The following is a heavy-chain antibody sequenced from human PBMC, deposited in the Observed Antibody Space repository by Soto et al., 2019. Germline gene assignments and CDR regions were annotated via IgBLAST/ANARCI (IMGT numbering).Heavy chain of an antibody. D-gene: IGHD6-19*01. CDR3: AILIRRYSSGWYFDL. CDR2: IYYSGST. J-gene: IGHJ2*01. Sequence: QVQLQESGPGLVKPSQTLSLTCTVSGGSISSGGYYWSWIRQHPGKGLEWIGYIYYSGSTYYNPSLKSRFTISVDTYKNQFPLKLSSVTAADTAVYYCAILIRRYSSGWYFDLWGRGTLVTVSS. V-gene: IGHV4-31*03. CDR1: GGSISSGGYY.